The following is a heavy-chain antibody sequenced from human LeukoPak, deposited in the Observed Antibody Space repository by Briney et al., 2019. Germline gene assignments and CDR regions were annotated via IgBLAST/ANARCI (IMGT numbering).Heavy chain of an antibody. J-gene: IGHJ4*02. D-gene: IGHD1-26*01. V-gene: IGHV1-69*13. CDR1: GGTFSSYA. CDR2: IIPIFGTA. CDR3: ATHQARGSYSKFDY. Sequence: SMKVSCKASGGTFSSYAIRWVRQAPGQGLEWMGGIIPIFGTANYAQKFQGRVTITADESTSTAYMELSSLRSEDTAVYYCATHQARGSYSKFDYWGQGTQVTVSS.